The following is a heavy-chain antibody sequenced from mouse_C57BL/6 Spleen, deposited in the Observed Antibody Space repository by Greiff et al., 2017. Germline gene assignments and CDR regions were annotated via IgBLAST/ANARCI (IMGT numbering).Heavy chain of an antibody. J-gene: IGHJ3*01. D-gene: IGHD2-3*01. CDR1: GYTFTDYE. CDR3: TRVIYDCYFVFAC. Sequence: QVQLQQSGAELVRPGASVTLSCKASGYTFTDYEIHWVKQTPGHGLEWIGAIYPGTGGTAYNQKFKGKAILTADKSSSTAYMELRSLTSEDSAVYYCTRVIYDCYFVFACRGPGALVSVSA. CDR2: IYPGTGGT. V-gene: IGHV1-15*01.